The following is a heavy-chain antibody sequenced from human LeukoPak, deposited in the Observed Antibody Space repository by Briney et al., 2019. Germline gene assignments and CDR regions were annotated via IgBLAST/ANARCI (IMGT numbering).Heavy chain of an antibody. CDR1: GFTFSSYA. J-gene: IGHJ5*02. D-gene: IGHD3-9*01. Sequence: NPGGSLRLSCAASGFTFSSYAMSWVRQASGKGLEWVSHVSGSGGSTYYADSVKGRFTISRDNSKNALYLQMNSLRGDDTAAYYCVKRTDVLTGYYNAWGLGTLVTVSS. V-gene: IGHV3-23*01. CDR2: VSGSGGST. CDR3: VKRTDVLTGYYNA.